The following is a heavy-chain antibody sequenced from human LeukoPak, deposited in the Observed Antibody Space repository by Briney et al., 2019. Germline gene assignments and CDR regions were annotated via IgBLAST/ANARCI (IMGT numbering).Heavy chain of an antibody. CDR1: GFTVSSNY. CDR3: ARPTPYYYYGMDV. J-gene: IGHJ6*02. Sequence: PGGSLRLSCAASGFTVSSNYMSWVRQAPGKGLEWVSVIYSGGRTYYADSVKGRFSIPRENSKNTLYLQMNSLRAEDTAVYYCARPTPYYYYGMDVWGQGTTVTVSS. CDR2: IYSGGRT. V-gene: IGHV3-53*01.